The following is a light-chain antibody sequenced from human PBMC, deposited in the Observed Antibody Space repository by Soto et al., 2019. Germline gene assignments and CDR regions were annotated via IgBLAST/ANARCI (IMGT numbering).Light chain of an antibody. CDR2: KAS. J-gene: IGKJ1*01. CDR1: QSISSW. Sequence: DIQLTPSPSTLSASVGDRVTITCRASQSISSWLAWYQEKPGKSPKLLIYKASSLESGVPSRFSGSGSGTEFTLTIRNLQHDDFATYYSQQDPNYRWTFAQGTKVDIK. V-gene: IGKV1-5*03. CDR3: QQDPNYRWT.